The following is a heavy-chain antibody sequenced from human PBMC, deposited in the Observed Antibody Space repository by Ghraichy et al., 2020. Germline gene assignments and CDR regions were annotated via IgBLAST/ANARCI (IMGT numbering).Heavy chain of an antibody. Sequence: GESLRLSCAASGFTFGRYAMTWVRQAPGKGLEWVSGISSSGDRTWYADSVKGRFTISRDNSKNTLSVQMNSLGAEDTAVYYCAKDFNIEAAGRSFQYWGQGTLSPSPQ. V-gene: IGHV3-23*01. D-gene: IGHD6-13*01. CDR1: GFTFGRYA. CDR2: ISSSGDRT. J-gene: IGHJ1*01. CDR3: AKDFNIEAAGRSFQY.